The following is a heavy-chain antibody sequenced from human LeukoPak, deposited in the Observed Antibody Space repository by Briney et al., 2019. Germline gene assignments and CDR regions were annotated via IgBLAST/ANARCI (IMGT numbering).Heavy chain of an antibody. CDR2: ISSSSSTI. V-gene: IGHV3-48*01. CDR3: AKDRDGYNFGAFDY. CDR1: GFTFSSYS. Sequence: GRSLRLSCAASGFTFSSYSMNWVRQAPGKGLEWVSYISSSSSTIYYADSVKGRFTISRDNSKNTLYLQMNSLRAEDTAVYYCAKDRDGYNFGAFDYWGQGTLVTVSS. D-gene: IGHD5-24*01. J-gene: IGHJ4*02.